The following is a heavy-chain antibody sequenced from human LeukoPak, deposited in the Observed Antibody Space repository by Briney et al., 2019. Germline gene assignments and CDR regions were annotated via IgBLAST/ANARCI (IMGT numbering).Heavy chain of an antibody. Sequence: GGSLRLSCAASGFTFNNYGMSWVRQAPGKGLEWVSGISGSGGNTYYRDSVKGRFTISRDNFKNTLHLQMNSLRAEDTAVYYCAKIWNPITMVRGVIDYWGQGTLVTVSS. CDR3: AKIWNPITMVRGVIDY. CDR2: ISGSGGNT. V-gene: IGHV3-23*01. CDR1: GFTFNNYG. D-gene: IGHD3-10*01. J-gene: IGHJ4*02.